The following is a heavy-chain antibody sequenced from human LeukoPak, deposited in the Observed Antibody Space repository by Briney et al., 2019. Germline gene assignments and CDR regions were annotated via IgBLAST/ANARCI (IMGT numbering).Heavy chain of an antibody. CDR1: GYTFTSYD. CDR2: MNPNSGNT. Sequence: WASVKVSCKASGYTFTSYDINWVRQATGQGLEWMGWMNPNSGNTGYAQKFQGRVTITRNTSISTAYMELSSLRSEDTAVYYCAREAAIFYYYYMDVWGKGTTVTVSS. CDR3: AREAAIFYYYYMDV. V-gene: IGHV1-8*03. D-gene: IGHD2-2*01. J-gene: IGHJ6*03.